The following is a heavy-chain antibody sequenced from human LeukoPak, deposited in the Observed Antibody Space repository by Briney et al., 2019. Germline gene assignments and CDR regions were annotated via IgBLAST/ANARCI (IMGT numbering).Heavy chain of an antibody. V-gene: IGHV1-8*03. CDR3: ARGHSYGSQANDY. CDR1: GYTFSSCD. J-gene: IGHJ4*02. D-gene: IGHD3-10*01. CDR2: MNPNSGNT. Sequence: ASVKVSCKASGYTFSSCDINWVRQSTRQALEWRGWMNPNSGNTGYAQKFQGRVTITRNTSISTAYMELSSLGSEDTAVYYCARGHSYGSQANDYWGQGTLVTVSS.